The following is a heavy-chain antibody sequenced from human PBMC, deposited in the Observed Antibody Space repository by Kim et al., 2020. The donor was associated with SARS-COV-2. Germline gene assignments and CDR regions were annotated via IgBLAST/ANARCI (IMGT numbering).Heavy chain of an antibody. D-gene: IGHD6-13*01. Sequence: GGSLRLSCAASGFTFSSYAMSWVRQAPGKGLEWVSAISGSGGSTYYADSVKGRFTISRDNSKNTLYLQMNSLRAEDTAVYYCAKDLPGYSSSGGPEDYFDYWGQGTLVTVSS. CDR3: AKDLPGYSSSGGPEDYFDY. V-gene: IGHV3-23*01. CDR2: ISGSGGST. J-gene: IGHJ4*02. CDR1: GFTFSSYA.